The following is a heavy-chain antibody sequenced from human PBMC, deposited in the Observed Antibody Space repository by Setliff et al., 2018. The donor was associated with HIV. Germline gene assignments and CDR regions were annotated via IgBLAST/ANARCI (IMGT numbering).Heavy chain of an antibody. CDR1: GFTFSTYA. CDR2: IGGSGVST. J-gene: IGHJ4*02. CDR3: ARFRGQKYYFDY. V-gene: IGHV3-23*01. D-gene: IGHD2-21*01. Sequence: GGSLRLSCATSGFTFSTYAMNWVRQAPGKGLEWVSVIGGSGVSTYYAESVKGRFIISRDNSKNSLYLQMNSLRAEDTAVYYCARFRGQKYYFDYWGQGTLVTVSS.